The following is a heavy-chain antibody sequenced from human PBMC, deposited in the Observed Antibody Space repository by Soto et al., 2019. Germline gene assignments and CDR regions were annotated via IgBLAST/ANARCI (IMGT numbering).Heavy chain of an antibody. CDR3: ASDHSGPD. D-gene: IGHD6-25*01. CDR1: GDSFSKFG. V-gene: IGHV1-18*01. J-gene: IGHJ4*02. CDR2: ISGYSGQT. Sequence: HVLLVQSGPEVRKPGASVNVSCMASGDSFSKFGINWVRQAPGQGLEWMGWISGYSGQTNYAQKFQGRVTMNRDTSTTTAYMELRTLRSDDTSFYFCASDHSGPDWGQGTLVTVSS.